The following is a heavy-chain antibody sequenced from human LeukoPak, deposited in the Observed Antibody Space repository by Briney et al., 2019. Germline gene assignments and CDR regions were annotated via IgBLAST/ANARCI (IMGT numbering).Heavy chain of an antibody. CDR2: FDPEDGET. Sequence: ASVKVSYKVSGYTLTELSMHWVRQAPGKGLEWMGGFDPEDGETIYAQKFQGRVTMTEDTSTDTAYMELSSLRSEDTAVYYCATGVSVGAAYRFDYWGQGTLVTVSS. J-gene: IGHJ4*02. V-gene: IGHV1-24*01. D-gene: IGHD2-15*01. CDR1: GYTLTELS. CDR3: ATGVSVGAAYRFDY.